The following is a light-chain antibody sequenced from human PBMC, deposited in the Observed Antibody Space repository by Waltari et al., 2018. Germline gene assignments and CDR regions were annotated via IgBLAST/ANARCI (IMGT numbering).Light chain of an antibody. CDR1: SSDVGAYDY. Sequence: QSALTQPPSASGSPGQSVTISCTGTSSDVGAYDYVSWYQQHPGEAPKLIIYGVNKRPAGVPDRFSGSKSGNTASLTVSGLQAEDEADFYCSSYAGINSLVFGGGTKLTVL. CDR3: SSYAGINSLV. V-gene: IGLV2-8*01. J-gene: IGLJ3*02. CDR2: GVN.